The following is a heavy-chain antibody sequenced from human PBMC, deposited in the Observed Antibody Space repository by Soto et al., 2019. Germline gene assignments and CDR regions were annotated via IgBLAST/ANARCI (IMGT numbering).Heavy chain of an antibody. CDR2: INAGNGNT. J-gene: IGHJ4*02. V-gene: IGHV1-3*01. Sequence: ASVKVSCKASGYTFTSYAMHWVRQAPGQRLEWMGWINAGNGNTKYSQKLQGRVTITRDTSASTAYMELSSLRSEDTAAYYCARGITYYYDSSGYPGQYWGQGTLVTVSS. CDR3: ARGITYYYDSSGYPGQY. D-gene: IGHD3-22*01. CDR1: GYTFTSYA.